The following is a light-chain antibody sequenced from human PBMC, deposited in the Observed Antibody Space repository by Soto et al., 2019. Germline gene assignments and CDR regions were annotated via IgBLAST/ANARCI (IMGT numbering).Light chain of an antibody. J-gene: IGLJ2*01. CDR2: SNN. CDR3: AAWDDSLNGLL. V-gene: IGLV1-44*01. CDR1: SSNIGSNT. Sequence: QYVLTQPPSASGTPGQRVTISCSGSSSNIGSNTVNWYQQLPGTAPKLLIYSNNQRPSGVPDRFSGSKSGTSASLAISGLQSEDEADYYCAAWDDSLNGLLFGGGTKLTVL.